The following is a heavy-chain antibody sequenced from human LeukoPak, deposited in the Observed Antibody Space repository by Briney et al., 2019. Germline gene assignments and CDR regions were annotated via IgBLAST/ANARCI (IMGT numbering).Heavy chain of an antibody. CDR1: GYSFTSYW. D-gene: IGHD3-9*01. CDR2: IYPGDSDT. CDR3: ARGEDYDILTGYYDPHFDY. J-gene: IGHJ4*02. V-gene: IGHV5-51*01. Sequence: GESLKISCKGSGYSFTSYWIGWVRQMPGKGLEWMGIIYPGDSDTRYSPSFQGQVTISADKSISTAYLQWSSLKASDTAMYYCARGEDYDILTGYYDPHFDYWGQGTLVTVSS.